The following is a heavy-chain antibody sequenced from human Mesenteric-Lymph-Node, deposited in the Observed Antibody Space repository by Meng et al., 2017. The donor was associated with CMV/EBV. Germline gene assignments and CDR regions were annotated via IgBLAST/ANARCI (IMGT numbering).Heavy chain of an antibody. CDR2: INWNGGST. D-gene: IGHD7-27*01. Sequence: GESLKISCETSGFTFDDYSMSWVRQAPGKGLEWVAGINWNGGSTAYADSVKGRFTISRDNSKNTLYLQINNLRIEDTAIYYCTRESGASGDFDYWGQGTLVTVSS. V-gene: IGHV3-20*04. CDR3: TRESGASGDFDY. CDR1: GFTFDDYS. J-gene: IGHJ4*02.